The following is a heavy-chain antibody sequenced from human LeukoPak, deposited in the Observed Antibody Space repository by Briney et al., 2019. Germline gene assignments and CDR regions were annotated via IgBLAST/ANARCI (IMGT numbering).Heavy chain of an antibody. CDR3: ARLRHIEYGTSTQYWYFDL. CDR1: GFTFSSYA. Sequence: GSLRLSCAASGFTFSSYAMSWIRQSPGKGLEWIGYIYYSGSTKYNPSLKSRLTISVDTSKNQFSLKLTSVTAADTAVYSCARLRHIEYGTSTQYWYFDLWGRGTLVTVSS. CDR2: IYYSGST. D-gene: IGHD2/OR15-2a*01. V-gene: IGHV4-59*08. J-gene: IGHJ2*01.